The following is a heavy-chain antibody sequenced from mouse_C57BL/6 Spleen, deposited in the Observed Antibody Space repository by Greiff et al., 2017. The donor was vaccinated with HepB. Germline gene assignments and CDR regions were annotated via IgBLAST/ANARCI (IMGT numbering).Heavy chain of an antibody. Sequence: VQLQQSGAELVKPGASVKLSCKASGYNFTSYWMHWVKQRPGRGLEWIGRIDPNSGGTKYNAKFKSKATLTVDKPSSTAYMQLSSLTSEDSAVYCCARAIGNPYYAMDYWGQGTSVTVSS. CDR2: IDPNSGGT. CDR1: GYNFTSYW. V-gene: IGHV1-72*01. J-gene: IGHJ4*01. D-gene: IGHD2-14*01. CDR3: ARAIGNPYYAMDY.